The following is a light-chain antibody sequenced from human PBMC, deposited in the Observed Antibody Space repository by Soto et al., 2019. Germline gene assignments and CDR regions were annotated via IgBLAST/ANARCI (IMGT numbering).Light chain of an antibody. CDR1: SSNIGSNS. V-gene: IGLV1-44*01. CDR3: AAYDDSLNGPV. Sequence: QSVLTQPPSASGTPGQGVTISCSGSSSNIGSNSVNWYQQVPGTAPKLVIFSNNQRPSGVPDRFSGSKSGTSASLAISGLQSQDEADYYCAAYDDSLNGPVFGGGTQLTVL. J-gene: IGLJ2*01. CDR2: SNN.